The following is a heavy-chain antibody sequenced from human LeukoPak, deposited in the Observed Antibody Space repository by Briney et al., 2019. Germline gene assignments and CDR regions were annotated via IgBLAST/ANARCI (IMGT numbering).Heavy chain of an antibody. CDR1: GGTFSSYA. V-gene: IGHV1-69*05. CDR3: ARQYSSGWYGEFGAFDI. J-gene: IGHJ3*02. Sequence: SVKVSCKASGGTFSSYAISWVRQAPGQGLEWMGGIIPIFGTANYAQKFQGRVTMTTDTSTSTAYMELRSLRSDDTAVYYCARQYSSGWYGEFGAFDIWGQGTMVTVSS. CDR2: IIPIFGTA. D-gene: IGHD6-19*01.